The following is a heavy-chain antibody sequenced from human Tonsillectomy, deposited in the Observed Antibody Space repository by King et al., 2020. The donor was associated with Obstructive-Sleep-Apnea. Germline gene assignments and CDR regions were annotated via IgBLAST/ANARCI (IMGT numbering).Heavy chain of an antibody. V-gene: IGHV3-11*06. D-gene: IGHD4-17*01. CDR2: ISGDSSHT. Sequence: VQLVESGGGLVKPGGSPRLSCAASGFTFSDHYMNWIRQAPGKGLEWISYISGDSSHTDYVDSVKGRFTISRDNAKNSLYLQMSGLRAEDTAVYYCARRYGDYLIDYWGQGTLVTVSS. CDR1: GFTFSDHY. CDR3: ARRYGDYLIDY. J-gene: IGHJ4*02.